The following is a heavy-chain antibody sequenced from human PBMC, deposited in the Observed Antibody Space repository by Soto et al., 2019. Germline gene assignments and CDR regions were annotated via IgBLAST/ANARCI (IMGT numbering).Heavy chain of an antibody. CDR1: GGTFSSYT. J-gene: IGHJ6*02. V-gene: IGHV1-69*02. Sequence: QVQLVQSGAEVKKPGSSVKVSCKASGGTFSSYTISWVRQAPGQGLEWMGRIIPILGIANYAQKFQGRVTITADKATSTAYRELSSLRSEDTAVYYCWRRWNEGGTYYYGMDVWGQGTTVTVSS. D-gene: IGHD1-1*01. CDR2: IIPILGIA. CDR3: WRRWNEGGTYYYGMDV.